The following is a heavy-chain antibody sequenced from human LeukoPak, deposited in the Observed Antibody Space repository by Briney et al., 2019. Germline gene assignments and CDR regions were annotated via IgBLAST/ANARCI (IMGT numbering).Heavy chain of an antibody. D-gene: IGHD6-6*01. V-gene: IGHV3-64*01. J-gene: IGHJ4*02. Sequence: GGSLRLSCAASGFTFSSYAMHWVRQAPGKGLEYVSAISSNGGSTYYANSVKGRFTISRDNSKNTLFLQMGSLRAEDMAVYYCARGGSIAARPIDYWGQGTLVTASS. CDR2: ISSNGGST. CDR1: GFTFSSYA. CDR3: ARGGSIAARPIDY.